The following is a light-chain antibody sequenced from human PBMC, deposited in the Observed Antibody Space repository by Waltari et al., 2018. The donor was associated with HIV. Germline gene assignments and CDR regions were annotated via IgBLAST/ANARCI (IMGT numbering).Light chain of an antibody. J-gene: IGLJ2*01. Sequence: QSVVTQPPSVSGAPGPRVTLSCTGSSSNIGAGYAVHWYQQLPATAPKLLIYGNSNRPSGVPDRFSGSKSGTSASLAITGLQAEDEADYYCQSYDSSLSGSDVVFGGGTELTVL. CDR2: GNS. CDR1: SSNIGAGYA. V-gene: IGLV1-40*01. CDR3: QSYDSSLSGSDVV.